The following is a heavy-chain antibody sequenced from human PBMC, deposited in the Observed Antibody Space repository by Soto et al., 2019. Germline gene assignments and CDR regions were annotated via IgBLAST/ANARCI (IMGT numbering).Heavy chain of an antibody. CDR3: AREVSGSYSENYYFDY. J-gene: IGHJ4*02. D-gene: IGHD1-26*01. V-gene: IGHV1-69*13. Sequence: LVKVSCKASAGTFSSYAISWVRQAPGQGLEWMGGIIPIFGTANYAQKFQGRVTITADESTSTAYMELSSLRSEDTAVYYCAREVSGSYSENYYFDYWGQGTLVTVSS. CDR1: AGTFSSYA. CDR2: IIPIFGTA.